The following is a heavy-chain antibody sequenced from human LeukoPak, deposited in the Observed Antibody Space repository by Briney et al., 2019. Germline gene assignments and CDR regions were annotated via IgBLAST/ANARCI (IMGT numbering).Heavy chain of an antibody. CDR1: GFTFSSYG. V-gene: IGHV3-30*18. CDR2: ISYDGSNK. J-gene: IGHJ4*02. D-gene: IGHD3-9*01. Sequence: GGSLRLSCAASGFTFSSYGMHWVRQAPGKGLEWVAVISYDGSNKYYADSVKGRFTISRDNSKNTLYLQMNSLRAEDTAVYYCAKEGYYDILTGHYFDYWGQGTLSPSPQ. CDR3: AKEGYYDILTGHYFDY.